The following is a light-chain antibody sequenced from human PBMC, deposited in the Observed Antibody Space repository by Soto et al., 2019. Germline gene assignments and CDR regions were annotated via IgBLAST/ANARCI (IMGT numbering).Light chain of an antibody. CDR1: QNISSW. V-gene: IGKV1-5*01. J-gene: IGKJ5*01. CDR2: DAS. Sequence: EIQMTQSPSALSESVGDRVTITGLAHQNISSWLAWYQQKPGQAPKLLIYDASSLESGVPSRFSGSGSGTEFTLTISSLQADDVATYYCQQYNSYSITFGQGTRLEIK. CDR3: QQYNSYSIT.